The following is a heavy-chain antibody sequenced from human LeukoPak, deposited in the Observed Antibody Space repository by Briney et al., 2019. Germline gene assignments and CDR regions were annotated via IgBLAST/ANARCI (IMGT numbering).Heavy chain of an antibody. Sequence: GESLKISCKGSGYSFTSYWIGWVRQMPGKGLEWMGIIYPGDSDTRYSPSFQGQVTISADKSISTAYLQWSSLKASDTAMYYCARSPRGRQWLEDDAFDIWGQGTMVTVSS. V-gene: IGHV5-51*01. D-gene: IGHD6-19*01. CDR2: IYPGDSDT. J-gene: IGHJ3*02. CDR3: ARSPRGRQWLEDDAFDI. CDR1: GYSFTSYW.